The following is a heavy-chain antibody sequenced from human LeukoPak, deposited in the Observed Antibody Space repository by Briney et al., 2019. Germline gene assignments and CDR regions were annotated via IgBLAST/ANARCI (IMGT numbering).Heavy chain of an antibody. V-gene: IGHV3-33*08. CDR2: IWSDGSNE. D-gene: IGHD6-13*01. CDR3: ARADSSSWPGEAFDA. J-gene: IGHJ3*01. CDR1: GFTFSSYA. Sequence: PGGSLRLSCAASGFTFSSYAMHWVRQAPGKGLEWVAIIWSDGSNEYYADSVKGRFTISRDNSKNTLYLQMNSLRAEDTAVYYCARADSSSWPGEAFDAWGQGTMVSVSS.